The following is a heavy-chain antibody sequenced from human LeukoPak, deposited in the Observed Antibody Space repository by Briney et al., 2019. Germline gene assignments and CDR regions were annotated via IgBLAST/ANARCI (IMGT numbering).Heavy chain of an antibody. CDR2: ISAYNGNT. V-gene: IGHV1-18*01. D-gene: IGHD5-12*01. CDR3: ARDYLALRTHGYRGYVLWFDP. CDR1: GYTFTSYG. Sequence: GASVKVSCKASGYTFTSYGISWVRQAPGQGLEWMGWISAYNGNTNYAQKLQGRVTMTTDTSTSTAYMELRSLRSDDTAVYYCARDYLALRTHGYRGYVLWFDPWGQGTLVTVSS. J-gene: IGHJ5*02.